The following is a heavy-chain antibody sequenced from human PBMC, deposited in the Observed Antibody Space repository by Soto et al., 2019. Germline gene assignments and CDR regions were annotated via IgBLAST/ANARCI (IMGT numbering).Heavy chain of an antibody. Sequence: SETLSLTCTVSGGSISSSSYYWSWIRQHPGKGLEWIGYIYYSGSTYYNPSLKSRVTISVDTSKNQFSLKLSSVTAADTAVYYCARYCSSTSCYDAFDIWGQGTMVTVSS. V-gene: IGHV4-31*03. D-gene: IGHD2-2*01. CDR3: ARYCSSTSCYDAFDI. CDR2: IYYSGST. CDR1: GGSISSSSYY. J-gene: IGHJ3*02.